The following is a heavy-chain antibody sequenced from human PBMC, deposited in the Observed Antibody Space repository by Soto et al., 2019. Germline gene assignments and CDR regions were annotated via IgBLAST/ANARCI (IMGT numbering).Heavy chain of an antibody. V-gene: IGHV3-15*01. CDR1: GFTFSNAW. CDR3: TTGEDSSGWYTIPGY. CDR2: IKSKTDGGTT. J-gene: IGHJ4*02. Sequence: EVQLVESGGGLVKPGGSLRLSCAASGFTFSNAWMSWVRQAPGKGLEWVGRIKSKTDGGTTDYAAPVKGRFTISRDDSKNTLYLQMNSLKTEDTAVYYCTTGEDSSGWYTIPGYWGQGTLVTVSS. D-gene: IGHD6-19*01.